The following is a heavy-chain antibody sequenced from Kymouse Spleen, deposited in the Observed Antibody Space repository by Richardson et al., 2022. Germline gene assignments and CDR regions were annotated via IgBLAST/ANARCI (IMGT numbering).Heavy chain of an antibody. CDR3: ARGRAGTTSGIFDY. Sequence: QVQLQQWGAGLLKPSETLSLTCAVYGGSFSGYYWSWIRQPPGKGLEWIGEINHSGSTNYNPSLKSRVTISVDTSKNQFSLKLSSVTAADTAVYYCARGRAGTTSGIFDYWGQGTLVTVSS. CDR2: INHSGST. CDR1: GGSFSGYY. V-gene: IGHV4-34*01. J-gene: IGHJ4*02. D-gene: IGHD1-1*01,IGHD1-20*01.